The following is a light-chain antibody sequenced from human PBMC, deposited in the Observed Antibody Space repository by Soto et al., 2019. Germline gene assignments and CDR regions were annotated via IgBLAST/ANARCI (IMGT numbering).Light chain of an antibody. J-gene: IGLJ1*01. V-gene: IGLV1-51*01. CDR1: SSNIGGNS. CDR3: GSWDSSLSAYV. Sequence: QALRTEPPSVYAAPGQKVTISCSGSSSNIGGNSVSWYQQLPWTAPKLLIYDDNKRPSGIPDRFSGSKSGTSATLGITGFQTGDEADYYCGSWDSSLSAYVFGTGTKVTVL. CDR2: DDN.